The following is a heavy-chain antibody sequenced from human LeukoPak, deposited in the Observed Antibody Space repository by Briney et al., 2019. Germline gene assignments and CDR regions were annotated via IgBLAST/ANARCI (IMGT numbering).Heavy chain of an antibody. CDR3: AKKGAIFGVAYNWFDP. V-gene: IGHV4-38-2*02. CDR1: GYSISSGYY. Sequence: SETLSLTCTVSGYSISSGYYWGWIRQPPGKGLEWIGSIYHSGSTYYNPSLKSRVTISVDTSKNQFSLKLSSVTAADMAVYYCAKKGAIFGVAYNWFDPWGQGTLVTVSS. D-gene: IGHD3-3*01. J-gene: IGHJ5*02. CDR2: IYHSGST.